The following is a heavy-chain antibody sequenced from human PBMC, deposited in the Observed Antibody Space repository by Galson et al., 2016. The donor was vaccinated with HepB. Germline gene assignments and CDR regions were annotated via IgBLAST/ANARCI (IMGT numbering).Heavy chain of an antibody. V-gene: IGHV5-51*01. CDR1: GYSFANYW. CDR3: ARRPPSSSFDD. D-gene: IGHD6-13*01. Sequence: QSGAEVKKPGESLKISCKGSGYSFANYWIGWVRQMPGKGLEWMGIIYPADSDTRYSPSFQGQVTISADKSISTAYLQWSSLTASDTAMYYCARRPPSSSFDDWGQGTLVTVSS. CDR2: IYPADSDT. J-gene: IGHJ4*02.